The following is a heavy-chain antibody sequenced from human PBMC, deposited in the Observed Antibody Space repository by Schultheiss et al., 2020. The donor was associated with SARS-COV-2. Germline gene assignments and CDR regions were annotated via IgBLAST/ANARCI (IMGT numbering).Heavy chain of an antibody. D-gene: IGHD1-20*01. J-gene: IGHJ4*02. V-gene: IGHV1-18*04. CDR3: ARAPRITGTTSVSSGFDY. CDR2: ISAYNGNT. Sequence: ASVKVSCKASGYTFTSYGISWVRQAPGQGLEWMGWISAYNGNTNYAQKLQGRVTMTTDTSTRTAYMELRSLRSDDTAVYYCARAPRITGTTSVSSGFDYWGQGTLVTVSS. CDR1: GYTFTSYG.